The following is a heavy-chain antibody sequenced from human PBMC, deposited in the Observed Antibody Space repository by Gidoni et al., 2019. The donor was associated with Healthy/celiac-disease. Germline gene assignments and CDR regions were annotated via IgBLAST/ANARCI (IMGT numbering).Heavy chain of an antibody. CDR1: GGSFSGYY. J-gene: IGHJ6*02. V-gene: IGHV4-34*01. D-gene: IGHD6-19*01. CDR2: INHSGSP. CDR3: ARAPRVSGWYYYYYGMDV. Sequence: QVQLQQWGAGLLKPSETLSLTCAVYGGSFSGYYWSWIRQPPGKGLEWIGEINHSGSPNYNPSLKSRVTISVDTSKNQFSLKLSSVTAADTAVYYCARAPRVSGWYYYYYGMDVWGQGTTVTVSS.